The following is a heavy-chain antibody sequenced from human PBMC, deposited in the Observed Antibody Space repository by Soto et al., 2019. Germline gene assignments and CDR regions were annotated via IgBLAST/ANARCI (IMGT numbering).Heavy chain of an antibody. CDR1: GGSISSYY. Sequence: SLTCIVSGGSISSYYWSWIRQPPGKGLEWIGYIYYSGSTNYNPSLKSRVTISVDTSKNQFSLKLSSVTAADTAVYYCARRYGSAFDIWGQGTMVTVSS. CDR3: ARRYGSAFDI. J-gene: IGHJ3*02. V-gene: IGHV4-59*01. CDR2: IYYSGST. D-gene: IGHD3-10*01.